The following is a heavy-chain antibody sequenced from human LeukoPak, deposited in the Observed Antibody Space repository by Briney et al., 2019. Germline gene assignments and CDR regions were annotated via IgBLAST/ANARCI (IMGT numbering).Heavy chain of an antibody. V-gene: IGHV3-23*01. J-gene: IGHJ4*02. CDR1: GFTFSSYA. D-gene: IGHD3-9*01. Sequence: TGGSLRLSCASSGFTFSSYAMSWVRQAPGKGLEWVSAISGSGGSTYYADSVKGRFTISRDNSKNTLYLQITGLRAEDTAIYYCAKDKTISDPFDYWGQGTLVTVSS. CDR3: AKDKTISDPFDY. CDR2: ISGSGGST.